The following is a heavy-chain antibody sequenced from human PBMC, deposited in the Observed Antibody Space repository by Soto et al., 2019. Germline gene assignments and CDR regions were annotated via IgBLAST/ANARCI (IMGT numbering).Heavy chain of an antibody. J-gene: IGHJ4*02. CDR2: ISGSGDST. V-gene: IGHV3-23*01. CDR1: GFTFSSYA. Sequence: EVQLLESGGGLVQPGGSLRLSCAASGFTFSSYAMSWVRQAPGKGLEWVSVISGSGDSTYYAASVTGRLTISRYNSKNTLYLQMNNLRAEDTAVYFCARRSRGWYFDYWGQGTLVTVSS. CDR3: ARRSRGWYFDY. D-gene: IGHD6-19*01.